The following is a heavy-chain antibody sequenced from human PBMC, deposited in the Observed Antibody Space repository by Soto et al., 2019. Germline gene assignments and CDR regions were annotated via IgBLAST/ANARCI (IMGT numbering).Heavy chain of an antibody. J-gene: IGHJ3*01. Sequence: GGSLRLSCAASGFTFTTYWMNWVRQAPGKGLEWVANIKEDGSEKYYVDSVKGRFTISRDNAKNSLYLQMNSLRVEDTAVYYCARDRGSNHAFDLWGKGTMVTVSS. D-gene: IGHD6-13*01. CDR1: GFTFTTYW. V-gene: IGHV3-7*01. CDR2: IKEDGSEK. CDR3: ARDRGSNHAFDL.